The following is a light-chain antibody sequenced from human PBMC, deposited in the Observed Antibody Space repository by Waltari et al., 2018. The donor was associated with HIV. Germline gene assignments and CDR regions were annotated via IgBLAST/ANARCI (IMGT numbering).Light chain of an antibody. CDR2: VDT. CDR1: ALPKKY. V-gene: IGLV3-10*01. J-gene: IGLJ3*02. CDR3: YSTDSSGNHRV. Sequence: SYELTQPPSVSVSPGQTARITCSGDALPKKYASWYQQKSGQAPVLVIHVDTKRPSGIPQGFSGSSSGTMATLTISGAQVEDEADYYCYSTDSSGNHRVFGGGTKLTVL.